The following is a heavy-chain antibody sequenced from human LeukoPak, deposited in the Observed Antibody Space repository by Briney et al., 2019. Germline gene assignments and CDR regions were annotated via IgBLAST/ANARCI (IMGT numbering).Heavy chain of an antibody. Sequence: NPSETLSLTCTVSGGSISSSSYYWGWIRQPPGEGLEWIGSIYYSGSTYYNPSLKSRVTISVDTSKNQFSLKLSSVTAADTAVYYCARHDEMGSKTAYYYYGMDVWGQGTTVTVSS. J-gene: IGHJ6*02. CDR1: GGSISSSSYY. CDR3: ARHDEMGSKTAYYYYGMDV. V-gene: IGHV4-39*01. CDR2: IYYSGST. D-gene: IGHD2-21*02.